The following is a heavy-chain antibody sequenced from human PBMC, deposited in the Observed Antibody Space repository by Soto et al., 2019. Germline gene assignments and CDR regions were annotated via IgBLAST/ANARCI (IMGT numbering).Heavy chain of an antibody. CDR1: GYTFTGYY. Sequence: ASVKVSCKASGYTFTGYYMHWVRQAPGQGLEWMGWINPNSGGTNYAQKFQGWVTMTRDTSISTAYMELSRLRSDDTAVYYCASEGTAGASTGRVYCGGDGCHSIVYYYGMDVWGQGTTVTVSS. D-gene: IGHD2-21*02. CDR3: ASEGTAGASTGRVYCGGDGCHSIVYYYGMDV. J-gene: IGHJ6*02. V-gene: IGHV1-2*04. CDR2: INPNSGGT.